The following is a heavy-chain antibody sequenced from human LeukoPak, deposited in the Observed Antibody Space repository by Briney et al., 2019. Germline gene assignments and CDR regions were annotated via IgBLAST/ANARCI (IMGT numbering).Heavy chain of an antibody. D-gene: IGHD5-12*01. V-gene: IGHV4-38-2*02. J-gene: IGHJ4*02. Sequence: SETLSLTCSVSGYSISGGFYWGWIRQPPGKGLEWIGGIYYSGSTYYNPSLKSRVTISVDTSKNQFSLKLSSVTAADTAVYYCARVSGYDWESFYDYWGQGTLVTVSS. CDR2: IYYSGST. CDR1: GYSISGGFY. CDR3: ARVSGYDWESFYDY.